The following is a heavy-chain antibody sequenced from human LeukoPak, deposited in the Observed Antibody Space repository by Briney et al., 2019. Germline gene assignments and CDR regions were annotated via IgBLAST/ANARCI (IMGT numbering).Heavy chain of an antibody. CDR2: IHYSGST. CDR3: ARTTEGYCRSTSCYGFYYSYYMDV. CDR1: GGSISSYY. V-gene: IGHV4-59*01. Sequence: SETLSLTCTVSGGSISSYYWSWIRQPPGKGLEWIGYIHYSGSTNYKSSLKSRVTISVDTSKNQFSLKLSSVIAADTAVYYCARTTEGYCRSTSCYGFYYSYYMDVWGKGTTVTISS. J-gene: IGHJ6*03. D-gene: IGHD2-2*01.